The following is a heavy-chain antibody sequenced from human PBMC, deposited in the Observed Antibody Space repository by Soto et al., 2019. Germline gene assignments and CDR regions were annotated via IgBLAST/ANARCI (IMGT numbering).Heavy chain of an antibody. V-gene: IGHV3-48*01. CDR3: ASLTYYYDSSGPPAY. J-gene: IGHJ4*02. CDR2: ISSSSSTI. CDR1: GFTFSTYS. Sequence: GGSLILSCAASGFTFSTYSMNWVRQAPGKGLKWVSYISSSSSTIFYADSVKGRFTVSRDNAKNSLYLQINSLRAEDTAVYYFASLTYYYDSSGPPAYWGQGTLVTVSS. D-gene: IGHD3-22*01.